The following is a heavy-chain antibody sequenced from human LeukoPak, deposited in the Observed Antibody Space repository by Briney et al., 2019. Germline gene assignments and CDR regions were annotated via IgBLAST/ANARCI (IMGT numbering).Heavy chain of an antibody. Sequence: SVKVSCKASGGTFSSYAISWMRQAPGQGLEWMGGIIPIFGTANYAQKFQGRVTITADESTSTAYMELSSLRSEDTAVHYCARASTVTPYYYYGMDVWGQGTTVTVSS. V-gene: IGHV1-69*13. CDR3: ARASTVTPYYYYGMDV. J-gene: IGHJ6*02. CDR2: IIPIFGTA. D-gene: IGHD4-11*01. CDR1: GGTFSSYA.